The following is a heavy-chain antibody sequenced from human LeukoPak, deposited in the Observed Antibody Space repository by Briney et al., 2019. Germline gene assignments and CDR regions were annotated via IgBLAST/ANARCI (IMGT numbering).Heavy chain of an antibody. V-gene: IGHV4-38-2*02. CDR1: GYSISSGFY. J-gene: IGHJ4*02. CDR2: IYHTGST. D-gene: IGHD5-18*01. CDR3: AGLHGYSYGYIGY. Sequence: PSETLSLTCTVSGYSISSGFYWGWLRQPPGEGLEWIGSIYHTGSTYYSLSLKSRVTISVDTSKNQLYLKLSSVTAADTAVYYCAGLHGYSYGYIGYWGQGTLVTVSS.